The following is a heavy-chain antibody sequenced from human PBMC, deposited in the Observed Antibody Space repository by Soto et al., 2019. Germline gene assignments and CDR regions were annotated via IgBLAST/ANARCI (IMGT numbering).Heavy chain of an antibody. CDR1: GGSISDGYY. V-gene: IGHV4-31*03. D-gene: IGHD3-22*01. J-gene: IGHJ5*02. CDR3: ARRDRSGFSYWLDT. CDR2: ISDSGST. Sequence: PCLSCTVAGGSISDGYYWSWIRQHPGKGLEWIGSISDSGSTSYNPSLKSRLTISVDTSKNQFSLNLRSVTAADTAVYYCARRDRSGFSYWLDTWGQGTLVTVYS.